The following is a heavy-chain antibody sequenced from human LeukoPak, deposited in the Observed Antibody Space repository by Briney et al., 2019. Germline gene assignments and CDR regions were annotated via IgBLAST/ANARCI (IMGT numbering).Heavy chain of an antibody. CDR3: ARQRMMTYYYDSSGYYYAFDY. V-gene: IGHV4-39*01. D-gene: IGHD3-22*01. Sequence: SETLSLTCTVSGGSISSSSYYWGWIRQPPGKGLEWIGSIYYSGSTYYNPSLKSRVTISVDTSKNQFSPKLSSVTAADTAVYYCARQRMMTYYYDSSGYYYAFDYWGQGTLVTVSS. CDR2: IYYSGST. J-gene: IGHJ4*02. CDR1: GGSISSSSYY.